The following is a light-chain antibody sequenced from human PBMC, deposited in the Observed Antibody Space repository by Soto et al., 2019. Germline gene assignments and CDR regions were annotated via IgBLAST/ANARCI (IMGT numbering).Light chain of an antibody. CDR3: QQYNNWPLT. CDR1: QSVSSN. J-gene: IGKJ1*01. Sequence: EIVMTQSPAAVSGSPGERATLSCRASQSVSSNLAWYQQKPGQAPRLLIYGASTRATGIPARFSGSGSGTEFTLTISSLQSEDFAVYYCQQYNNWPLTFGQGTKV. V-gene: IGKV3-15*01. CDR2: GAS.